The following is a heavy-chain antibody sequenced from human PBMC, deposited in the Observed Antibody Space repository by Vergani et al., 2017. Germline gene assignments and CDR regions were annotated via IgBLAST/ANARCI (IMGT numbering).Heavy chain of an antibody. J-gene: IGHJ6*02. V-gene: IGHV3-23*04. D-gene: IGHD5-12*01. CDR3: AKANPRNSGYDYLYYYHAMDV. CDR2: ISGSGGST. Sequence: EVQLVESGGDLVQPGGSLRLSCAASGFTFNHYAMNLVRQAPGKGLEWVSGISGSGGSTYYAGSVKGRFTISRDSSKNTLYLQMNSLSAGDTAVYYCAKANPRNSGYDYLYYYHAMDVWGQGTTVTVSS. CDR1: GFTFNHYA.